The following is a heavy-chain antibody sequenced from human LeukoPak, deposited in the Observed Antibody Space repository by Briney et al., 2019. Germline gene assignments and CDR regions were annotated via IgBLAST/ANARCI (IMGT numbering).Heavy chain of an antibody. D-gene: IGHD5-12*01. CDR1: GYIFTGYY. V-gene: IGHV1-2*02. CDR3: ARVDIVMALYYFDY. Sequence: ASVKVSGKAFGYIFTGYYMHWVRQAPGQGLEWMGWINPNSGGIKYAQKFQGRVTMTRDTSISTAYMELSSLRSDDTAVYYCARVDIVMALYYFDYWGQGTQVTVSS. J-gene: IGHJ4*02. CDR2: INPNSGGI.